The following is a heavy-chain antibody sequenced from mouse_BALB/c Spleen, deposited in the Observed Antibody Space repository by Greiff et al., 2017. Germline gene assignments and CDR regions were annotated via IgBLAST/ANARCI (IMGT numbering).Heavy chain of an antibody. J-gene: IGHJ2*01. CDR2: INPGSGGT. V-gene: IGHV1-54*01. CDR1: GYAFTNYL. D-gene: IGHD3-3*01. Sequence: QVQLQQSGAELVRPGTSVKVSCKASGYAFTNYLIEWVKQRPGQGLEWIGVINPGSGGTNYNEKFKGKATLTADKSSSTAYMQLSSLTSDDSAVYFCARGGPRKYYLDYWGQGTTLTVSS. CDR3: ARGGPRKYYLDY.